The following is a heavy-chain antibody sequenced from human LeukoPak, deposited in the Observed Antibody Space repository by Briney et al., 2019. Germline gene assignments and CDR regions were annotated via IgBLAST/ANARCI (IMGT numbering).Heavy chain of an antibody. Sequence: GGSLRLSCAASGFTFRNYAMHWVRQAPGKGLEWVAVISYDGSDKYYVDSVEGRFTISRDNSRNTLYLQMNSLSADDTAVYYCAKDIGGTSFSNWFDPWGQGTLVTVSS. CDR3: AKDIGGTSFSNWFDP. J-gene: IGHJ5*02. D-gene: IGHD2-15*01. CDR2: ISYDGSDK. V-gene: IGHV3-33*06. CDR1: GFTFRNYA.